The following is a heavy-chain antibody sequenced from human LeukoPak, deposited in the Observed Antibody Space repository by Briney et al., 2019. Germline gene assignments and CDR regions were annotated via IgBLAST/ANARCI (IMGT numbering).Heavy chain of an antibody. CDR1: GFIFKKYW. D-gene: IGHD5-18*01. J-gene: IGHJ4*02. CDR3: AKGTGYSYAYSFDY. V-gene: IGHV3-7*01. CDR2: IKEDGSET. Sequence: GGSLRLSCAASGFIFKKYWMNWVRQVPGKGLECLANIKEDGSETYYADSVKGRFTISRDNPKNLLFLQINSLRVEDTAVYYCAKGTGYSYAYSFDYWGQGTLVTVSS.